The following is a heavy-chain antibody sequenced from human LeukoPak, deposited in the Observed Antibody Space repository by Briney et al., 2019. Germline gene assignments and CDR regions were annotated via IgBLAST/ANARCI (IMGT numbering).Heavy chain of an antibody. Sequence: GASVKVSCKASGYTFTGYYMHWVRQAPGQGLEWMGRINPNSGGTNYAQKFQGRVTMTRDTSISTAYVELSRLRSDDTAVYYCARAGDSSSYYYGAFDISGQGTMVTVSS. D-gene: IGHD3-22*01. V-gene: IGHV1-2*06. CDR1: GYTFTGYY. J-gene: IGHJ3*02. CDR2: INPNSGGT. CDR3: ARAGDSSSYYYGAFDI.